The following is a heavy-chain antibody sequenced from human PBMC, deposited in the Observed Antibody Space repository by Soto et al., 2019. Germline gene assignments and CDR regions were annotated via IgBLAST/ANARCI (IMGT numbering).Heavy chain of an antibody. V-gene: IGHV1-18*01. D-gene: IGHD4-4*01. CDR2: ISAYNGIA. CDR1: GYTFVNYG. J-gene: IGHJ6*02. Sequence: GASVKVSCKASGYTFVNYGINWVRQAPGQGLEWMGWISAYNGIAHYVEKFQDRVTMTTDTSTSTAYIELRSLRSDDTAVFYCAKDTSTVTTASYYNGMDVWGQGTTVTVPS. CDR3: AKDTSTVTTASYYNGMDV.